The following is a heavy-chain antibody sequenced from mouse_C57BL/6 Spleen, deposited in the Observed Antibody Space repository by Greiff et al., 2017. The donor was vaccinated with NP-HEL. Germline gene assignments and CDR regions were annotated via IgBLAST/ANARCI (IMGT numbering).Heavy chain of an antibody. CDR3: ARTYYYGSSPFDY. CDR1: GFTFSDYG. Sequence: EVQLVESGGGLVKPGGSLKLSCAASGFTFSDYGMHWVRQAPEKGLEWVAYISSGSGTIYYADTVKGRFIISRDNAKNTLFLQMTSLRSEDTAMYYYARTYYYGSSPFDYWGQGTTLTVSS. D-gene: IGHD1-1*01. V-gene: IGHV5-17*01. J-gene: IGHJ2*01. CDR2: ISSGSGTI.